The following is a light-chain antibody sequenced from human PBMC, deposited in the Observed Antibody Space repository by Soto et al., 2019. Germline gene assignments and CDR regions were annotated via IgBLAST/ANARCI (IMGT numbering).Light chain of an antibody. V-gene: IGLV2-11*01. CDR2: DVT. Sequence: QSVLTRPRSVSGSPGQSVTISCTGTSSDVGGYDYVSWYPQHPGKAPKLMIYDVTKRPSGVPDRFSGSRSGNTASLTIPGLQAEDDADYYCCSYAGTYTFYVFGTGTKVTVL. J-gene: IGLJ1*01. CDR3: CSYAGTYTFYV. CDR1: SSDVGGYDY.